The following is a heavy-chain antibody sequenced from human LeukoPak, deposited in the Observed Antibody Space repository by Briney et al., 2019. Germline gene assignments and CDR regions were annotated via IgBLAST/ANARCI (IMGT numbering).Heavy chain of an antibody. CDR3: TRTLRIQLWLTFDY. Sequence: GGSLRLSCAASGFTFSSYSMNWVRQAPGKGLEWVSSISSSSSYVYYADSVKGRFTISRDNAKNSLYLQMNSLRAEDTAVYYCTRTLRIQLWLTFDYWGQGTLVTVSS. CDR2: ISSSSSYV. V-gene: IGHV3-21*01. CDR1: GFTFSSYS. J-gene: IGHJ4*02. D-gene: IGHD5-18*01.